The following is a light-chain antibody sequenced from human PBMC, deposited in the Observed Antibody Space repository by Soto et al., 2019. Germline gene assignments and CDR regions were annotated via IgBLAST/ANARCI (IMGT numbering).Light chain of an antibody. CDR2: SNN. J-gene: IGLJ1*01. Sequence: QSVLTQRPSASGTPGQRVTISCSGSSSNIGSNTVNWYQQLPGTAPKLLIYSNNQRPSGVPDRFSGSKSGTSASLAISGPQSEDDADYYRPASDDVLIGYVSGTGTKVTV. CDR1: SSNIGSNT. V-gene: IGLV1-44*01. CDR3: PASDDVLIGYV.